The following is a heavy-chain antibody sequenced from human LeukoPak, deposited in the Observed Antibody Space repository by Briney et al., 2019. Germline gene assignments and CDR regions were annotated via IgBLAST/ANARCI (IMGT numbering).Heavy chain of an antibody. Sequence: SETLSLTCAVYGGSFSGYYWSWIRQPPGKGLEWIGSIYHSGSTHYNPSLKSRVTISVDTSKNQFSLKLSSVTAADTAVYYCAREVVPAATLGFDYWGQGTLVTVSS. D-gene: IGHD2-2*01. V-gene: IGHV4-34*01. CDR1: GGSFSGYY. CDR2: IYHSGST. CDR3: AREVVPAATLGFDY. J-gene: IGHJ4*02.